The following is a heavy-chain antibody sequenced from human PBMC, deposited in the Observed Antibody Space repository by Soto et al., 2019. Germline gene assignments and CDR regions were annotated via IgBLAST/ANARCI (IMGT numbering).Heavy chain of an antibody. V-gene: IGHV1-46*03. CDR2: INPSGGST. J-gene: IGHJ3*02. CDR3: ASSRQYGGRDAFDI. Sequence: QVQLVQSGAEVKKPGASVKVSCKASGYTLTTYYIHWVRQAPGQGLEWMGIINPSGGSTNYAQKFQGRVTMTRDTSTNTVYMELSSLRSEDTAVYYCASSRQYGGRDAFDIWGQGTRVTVSS. CDR1: GYTLTTYY. D-gene: IGHD4-17*01.